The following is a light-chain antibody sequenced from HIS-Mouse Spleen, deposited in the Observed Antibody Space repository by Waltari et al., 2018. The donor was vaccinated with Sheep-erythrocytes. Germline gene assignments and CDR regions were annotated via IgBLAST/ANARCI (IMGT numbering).Light chain of an antibody. J-gene: IGLJ1*01. Sequence: QSALTQPRSVSGSPGPSAPIPCTGTRSDVGGYHPSSGYQQPPGKAPKLMIYDVSKRPSGVPDRFSGSKSGNTASLTISGLQAEDEADYYCCSYAGSYNHVFATGTKVTVL. V-gene: IGLV2-11*01. CDR3: CSYAGSYNHV. CDR2: DVS. CDR1: RSDVGGYHP.